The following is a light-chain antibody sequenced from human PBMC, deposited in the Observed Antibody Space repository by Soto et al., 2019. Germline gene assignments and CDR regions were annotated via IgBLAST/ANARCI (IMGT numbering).Light chain of an antibody. CDR2: DAS. J-gene: IGKJ1*01. V-gene: IGKV1-5*01. Sequence: DIQMTQSPSTLSASVGDRVTITCRASQSISSWLAWYQQKPGKAPKLLIYDASSLESGVPSRVSGSGSGTEFTLTISSLQPDDFATYYCQQYNSYAPTFGQGTKLEIK. CDR1: QSISSW. CDR3: QQYNSYAPT.